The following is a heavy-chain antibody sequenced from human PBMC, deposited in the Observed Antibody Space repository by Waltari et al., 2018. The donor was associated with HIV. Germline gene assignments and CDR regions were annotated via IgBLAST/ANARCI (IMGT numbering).Heavy chain of an antibody. CDR3: ARDSYDSGTYGLIDY. V-gene: IGHV3-30*03. D-gene: IGHD3-10*01. CDR2: LSHDGSKK. CDR1: GFIFSDFA. J-gene: IGHJ4*02. Sequence: QVQLVESGGGVVRPGRSLRLPCAASGFIFSDFAMHGVRQAPGKGREWWAILSHDGSKKSYADSVTGRFTISRDNSKNTLFLQMNSLTTEDTAVYYCARDSYDSGTYGLIDYWGQGTLVTVSS.